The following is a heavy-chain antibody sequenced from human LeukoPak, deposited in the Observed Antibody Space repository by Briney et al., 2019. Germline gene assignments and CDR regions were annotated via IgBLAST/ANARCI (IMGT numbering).Heavy chain of an antibody. D-gene: IGHD3-10*01. CDR1: GGSISSYY. V-gene: IGHV4-59*01. Sequence: SETLSLTCTVSGGSISSYYWSWIRQPPGKGLEWIGYIYYSGGTNYNPSLKSRVTISVDTSKNQFSLKLSSVTAADTAVYYCARDVSRGVDSWGQGTLVTVSS. CDR2: IYYSGGT. CDR3: ARDVSRGVDS. J-gene: IGHJ5*01.